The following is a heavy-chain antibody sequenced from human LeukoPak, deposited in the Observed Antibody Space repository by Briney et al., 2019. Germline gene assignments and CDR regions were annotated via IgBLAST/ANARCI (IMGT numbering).Heavy chain of an antibody. CDR3: ARDCSSTSCQRPKNDAFDI. CDR1: GGSISSSSYY. Sequence: SETLSLTCTVSGGSISSSSYYWGWIRQPPGKGLEWIGSIYYSGSTYYNPSLKSRVTISVDTSKNQFPLKLSSVTAADTAVYYCARDCSSTSCQRPKNDAFDIWGQGTMVTVSS. D-gene: IGHD2-2*01. V-gene: IGHV4-39*06. J-gene: IGHJ3*02. CDR2: IYYSGST.